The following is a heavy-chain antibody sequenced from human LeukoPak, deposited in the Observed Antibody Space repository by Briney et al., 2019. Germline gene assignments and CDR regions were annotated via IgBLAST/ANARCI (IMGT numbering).Heavy chain of an antibody. CDR2: ISSSGSTI. V-gene: IGHV3-11*04. CDR3: ARAPAEKWCMLPLPFDY. J-gene: IGHJ4*02. Sequence: PGGSLRLSCAASGFTFSDYYMSWIRQAPGKGLEWVSYISSSGSTIYYADSVKGRFTISRDNAKNSLYLQMNSLRAEDTAVYYCARAPAEKWCMLPLPFDYWGQGTLVTVSS. CDR1: GFTFSDYY. D-gene: IGHD2-8*01.